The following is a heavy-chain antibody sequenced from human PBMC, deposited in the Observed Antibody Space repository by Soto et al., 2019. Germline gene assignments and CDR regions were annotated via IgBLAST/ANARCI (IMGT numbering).Heavy chain of an antibody. V-gene: IGHV3-74*01. CDR3: VRETPSVDHYYFYMDV. J-gene: IGHJ6*03. D-gene: IGHD2-2*01. CDR2: VNSDGSFT. CDR1: GLTFSSYW. Sequence: EVQLVESGGGLVQPGGSLRLSCAASGLTFSSYWMHWVRQVPGKGLVWVSRVNSDGSFTTYADSVKGRFTISRDNAKNTLYLQMNSLRAEDTALYYCVRETPSVDHYYFYMDVWGKGTMVTVSS.